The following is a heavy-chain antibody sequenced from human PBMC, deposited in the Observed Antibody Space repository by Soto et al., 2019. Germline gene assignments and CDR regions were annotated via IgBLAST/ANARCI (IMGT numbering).Heavy chain of an antibody. J-gene: IGHJ6*03. Sequence: GVSLRLSCAASGFTFSSYGMHWVRQAPGKGLEWVAVIWYDGSNKYYADSVKGRFTISRDNSKNTLYLQMNSLRAEDTAVYYCARDRMDIVVVPAADYYYYYYMDVWGKGTTVTVSS. V-gene: IGHV3-33*01. CDR2: IWYDGSNK. CDR3: ARDRMDIVVVPAADYYYYYYMDV. CDR1: GFTFSSYG. D-gene: IGHD2-2*03.